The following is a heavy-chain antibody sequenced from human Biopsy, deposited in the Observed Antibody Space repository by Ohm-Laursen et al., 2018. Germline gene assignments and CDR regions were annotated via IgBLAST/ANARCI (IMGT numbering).Heavy chain of an antibody. V-gene: IGHV4-39*01. Sequence: SDTLSLTCAVSGGSISNNIYYWGWIRQPPGKGLEWIGRIFYRGSTHYKPSLKSRVNISVDTSKTKFSLKLNSVTAADTAVYYCARDYDTSGDYYVSWGQGTLVTVSS. CDR1: GGSISNNIYY. D-gene: IGHD3-22*01. J-gene: IGHJ5*02. CDR3: ARDYDTSGDYYVS. CDR2: IFYRGST.